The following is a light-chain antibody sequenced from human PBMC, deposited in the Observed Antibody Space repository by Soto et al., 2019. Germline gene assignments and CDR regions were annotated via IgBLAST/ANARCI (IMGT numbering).Light chain of an antibody. CDR1: QDITNY. V-gene: IGKV1-33*01. CDR3: QQYDNLPYT. Sequence: DIQMTQSQSSLSASVGDRVTITCQASQDITNYLSWYQQKPGKAHKLLLSNASNLEMGVPSRFSGSGSGTDFTFTISSLQPEDIATYYCQQYDNLPYTFGQGTKLEIK. CDR2: NAS. J-gene: IGKJ2*01.